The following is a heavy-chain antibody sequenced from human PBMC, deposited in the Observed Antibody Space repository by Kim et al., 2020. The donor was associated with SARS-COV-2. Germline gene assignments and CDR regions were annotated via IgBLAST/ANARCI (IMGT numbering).Heavy chain of an antibody. CDR1: GGSISNYY. CDR3: AGCGDCSSYKCHFVGWFDP. D-gene: IGHD2-2*01. CDR2: INYSGST. Sequence: SETLSLTCAVSGGSISNYYWSWIRQPPGKGLEWIGYINYSGSTYCNPSLESRITISVDTSKNQISLNLNSVTAADTAMYYCAGCGDCSSYKCHFVGWFDPWGQGTPVT. J-gene: IGHJ5*02. V-gene: IGHV4-59*13.